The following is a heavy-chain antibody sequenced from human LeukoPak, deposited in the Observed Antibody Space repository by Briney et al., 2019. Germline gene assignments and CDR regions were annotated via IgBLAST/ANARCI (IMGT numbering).Heavy chain of an antibody. CDR1: GGSISSSTYY. V-gene: IGHV4-39*01. CDR3: VKNRDYYYYYMDV. J-gene: IGHJ6*03. CDR2: INYSGNT. D-gene: IGHD1/OR15-1a*01. Sequence: PSETLSLTCTVPGGSISSSTYYWVWIRQPPGKGLEWIGSINYSGNTYYNPSVKSRVTISVDTSKNQFSLKVSSVTAADTAVYYCVKNRDYYYYYMDVWGKGTTVTISS.